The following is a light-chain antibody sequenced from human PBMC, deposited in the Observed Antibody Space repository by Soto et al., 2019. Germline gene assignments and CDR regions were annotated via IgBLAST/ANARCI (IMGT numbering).Light chain of an antibody. V-gene: IGKV3-20*01. CDR3: QQYGNSPFT. Sequence: EIVLTQSPGTLSLSPGERATLSCRASQIVSSSYLAWYQQKPGQAPRLVIYGASSRATGIPDRFSGSGSGTDFTLTISRLEPEDFAVYYCQQYGNSPFTFGPGTKMDIK. CDR1: QIVSSSY. CDR2: GAS. J-gene: IGKJ3*01.